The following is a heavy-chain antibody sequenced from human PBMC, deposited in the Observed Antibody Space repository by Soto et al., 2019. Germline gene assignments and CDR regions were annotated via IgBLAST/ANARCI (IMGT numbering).Heavy chain of an antibody. CDR2: INHSGST. Sequence: QVQLQQWGAGLLKPSETLSLTCAVYGGSFSGYYWSWIRQPPGKGLEWIGEINHSGSTNYKPSLKSRVTISVDTSRNQFSLRLSSVTAADTAVYFCARGTRDLNAFDIWGQGTMVTVSS. J-gene: IGHJ3*02. V-gene: IGHV4-34*01. CDR3: ARGTRDLNAFDI. CDR1: GGSFSGYY.